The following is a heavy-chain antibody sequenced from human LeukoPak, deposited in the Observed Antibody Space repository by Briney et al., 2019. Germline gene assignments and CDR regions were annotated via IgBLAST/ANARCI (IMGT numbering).Heavy chain of an antibody. D-gene: IGHD3-10*02. J-gene: IGHJ6*04. CDR2: ISSSGSTI. CDR3: AELGITMIGGV. Sequence: GSLRLSCAASGFTFSSYEMNWVRQAPGQGLEWVSYISSSGSTIYYANSVKGRFTISRENAKKSLNLQMNSLRAEETAVYYCAELGITMIGGVWGKGTTVTISS. CDR1: GFTFSSYE. V-gene: IGHV3-48*03.